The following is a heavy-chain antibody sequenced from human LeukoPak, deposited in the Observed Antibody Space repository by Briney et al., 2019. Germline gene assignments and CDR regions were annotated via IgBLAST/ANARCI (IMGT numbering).Heavy chain of an antibody. CDR3: AKPDYSGYDFFDY. D-gene: IGHD5-12*01. CDR1: GFTFSVYS. V-gene: IGHV3-21*01. Sequence: GGSLRLSCSASGFTFSVYSMNWVRQAPGRGLEWVSSISSSSSDIYYADSVKGRFTISRDNAKNSLYLQMNSLRAEDTAEYYCAKPDYSGYDFFDYWGQGTLVTVSS. CDR2: ISSSSSDI. J-gene: IGHJ4*02.